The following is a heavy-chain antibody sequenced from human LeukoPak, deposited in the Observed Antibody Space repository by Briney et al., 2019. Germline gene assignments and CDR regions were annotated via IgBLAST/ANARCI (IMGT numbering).Heavy chain of an antibody. J-gene: IGHJ6*02. CDR3: ARDGRIVVVPAASSKGREHYYYYGMDV. V-gene: IGHV4-59*01. Sequence: PSETLSLTCTVSGGSISSYYWSWIRQPPGKGLEWIGYIYYSGSTNYNPSLKSRVTISVDTSKNQFSLKLSSVTAADTAVYYCARDGRIVVVPAASSKGREHYYYYGMDVWGQGTTVTVSS. CDR2: IYYSGST. D-gene: IGHD2-2*01. CDR1: GGSISSYY.